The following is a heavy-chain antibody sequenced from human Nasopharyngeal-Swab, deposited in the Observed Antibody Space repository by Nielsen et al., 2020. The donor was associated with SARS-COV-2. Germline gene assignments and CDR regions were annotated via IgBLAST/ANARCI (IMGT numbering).Heavy chain of an antibody. Sequence: GGSLRLSCAASGFTFSSYWMHWVRQAPGKGLVWVSRINSDGSSTSYADSVKGRFTISRDNAKNTLYLQMNSLRAEDTAVYYCARSPYGSEENWFDPWGQGTLVTVSS. CDR1: GFTFSSYW. CDR3: ARSPYGSEENWFDP. CDR2: INSDGSST. D-gene: IGHD3-10*01. V-gene: IGHV3-74*01. J-gene: IGHJ5*02.